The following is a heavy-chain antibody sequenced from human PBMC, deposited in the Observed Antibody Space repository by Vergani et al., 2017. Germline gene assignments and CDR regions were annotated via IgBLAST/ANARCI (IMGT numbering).Heavy chain of an antibody. V-gene: IGHV3-30*03. Sequence: QVQLVESGGGVVQPGRSLRLSCAASGFTFSSYGMHWVRQAPGKGLEWVAVISYDGSNKYYADSVKGRFTISRDNSKNTLYLQMNSLRAEDTAVYYCARDVGGFPGAAIDYWGQGTLVTVSS. CDR1: GFTFSSYG. CDR2: ISYDGSNK. J-gene: IGHJ4*02. CDR3: ARDVGGFPGAAIDY. D-gene: IGHD6-13*01.